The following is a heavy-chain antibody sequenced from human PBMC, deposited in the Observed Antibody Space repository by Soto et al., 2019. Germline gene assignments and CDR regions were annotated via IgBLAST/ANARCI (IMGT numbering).Heavy chain of an antibody. Sequence: QLQLQESGPGLVKPSETLSLTCTVSGGSISSSSYYWGWIRQPPGKGLEWIGSIYYSGSTYYNPSLKSRVTISVDTSKNQFSLKLSSVTAADTAVYYCARLNFIPPVAGTFSYWGQGTLVTVSS. D-gene: IGHD6-19*01. CDR1: GGSISSSSYY. J-gene: IGHJ4*02. CDR3: ARLNFIPPVAGTFSY. CDR2: IYYSGST. V-gene: IGHV4-39*01.